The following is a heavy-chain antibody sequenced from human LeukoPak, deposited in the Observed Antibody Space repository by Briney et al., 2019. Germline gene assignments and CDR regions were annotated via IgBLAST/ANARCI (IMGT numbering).Heavy chain of an antibody. V-gene: IGHV3-73*01. Sequence: GGSLRLSCAASGFTFSASSMHWVRQASGKGLEWVGRIRSRANNYATAYAASVKGTFTISRDDSKNTAYLQMNSLKTEDTAVYYCIRWGDGYSYYLDSWGKGTLVTVSS. CDR3: IRWGDGYSYYLDS. CDR2: IRSRANNYAT. J-gene: IGHJ4*02. D-gene: IGHD5-24*01. CDR1: GFTFSASS.